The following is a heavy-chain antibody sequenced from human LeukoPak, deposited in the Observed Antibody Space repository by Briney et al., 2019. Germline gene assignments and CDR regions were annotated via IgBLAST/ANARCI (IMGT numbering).Heavy chain of an antibody. CDR3: ARGSGYVSAFDI. V-gene: IGHV1-69*01. J-gene: IGHJ3*02. Sequence: GASVKVSCKASGGTFSSYAISWVRQAPGQGLEWMGGIIPIFGTANYAQKFQGRVTITADESTSTAYMELSSLRSEATAVYYCARGSGYVSAFDIWGQGTMVTVSS. CDR1: GGTFSSYA. D-gene: IGHD3-10*01. CDR2: IIPIFGTA.